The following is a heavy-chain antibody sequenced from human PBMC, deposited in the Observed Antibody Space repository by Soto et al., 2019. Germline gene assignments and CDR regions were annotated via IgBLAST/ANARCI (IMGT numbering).Heavy chain of an antibody. V-gene: IGHV1-69*01. CDR3: ARGDLAVAGFPAHYYYGMDV. CDR1: GGTFSSYA. D-gene: IGHD6-19*01. J-gene: IGHJ6*01. Sequence: QVQLVQSGAEVKKPGSSVKVSCKASGGTFSSYAISWVRQAPGQGLEWMGGIIPIFGTANYAQKFQGRVTITADESTSTDYMELSSLRSEDTAVYYCARGDLAVAGFPAHYYYGMDVWGQGTTVTVSS. CDR2: IIPIFGTA.